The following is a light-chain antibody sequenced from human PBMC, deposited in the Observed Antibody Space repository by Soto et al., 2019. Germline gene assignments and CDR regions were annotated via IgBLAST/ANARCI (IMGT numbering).Light chain of an antibody. J-gene: IGKJ4*01. CDR2: KAS. CDR1: QSISSW. V-gene: IGKV1-5*03. CDR3: QQYKSYPLT. Sequence: DIQMTQSPSTLSASVGDRVTITCRASQSISSWFAWYHQKPGKAPNLLIYKASTLESGVPSRFSGSGSGTEFTLTISSVQPDDFATYYCQQYKSYPLTFGGGTKVDIK.